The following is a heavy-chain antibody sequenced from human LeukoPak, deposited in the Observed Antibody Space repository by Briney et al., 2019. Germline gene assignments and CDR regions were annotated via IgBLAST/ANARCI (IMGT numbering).Heavy chain of an antibody. Sequence: PSETLSLNCAVYGGSFSGYYWSWIRQPPGKGLEWIGEINHTGSTNYNPSLKSRVTISVDTSKNQFSLKLSSVTAADTAMYYCARGEAGYCSSTSCYGFRWFDPWGQGTLVTVSS. CDR2: INHTGST. D-gene: IGHD2-2*01. CDR3: ARGEAGYCSSTSCYGFRWFDP. J-gene: IGHJ5*02. CDR1: GGSFSGYY. V-gene: IGHV4-34*01.